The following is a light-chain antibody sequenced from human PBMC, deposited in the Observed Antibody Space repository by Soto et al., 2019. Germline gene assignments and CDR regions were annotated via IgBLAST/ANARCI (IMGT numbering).Light chain of an antibody. J-gene: IGKJ1*01. CDR2: AAS. V-gene: IGKV1D-12*01. Sequence: DIQMTQSPSSVSASVGDRVTITGRASQAISTWLAWYQQKPGKAPKLLLYAASNLQTGVPSRSSGTGYGTQFTLTISSLQPEDFATSYCQQANSFPRTFGQVNKVE. CDR1: QAISTW. CDR3: QQANSFPRT.